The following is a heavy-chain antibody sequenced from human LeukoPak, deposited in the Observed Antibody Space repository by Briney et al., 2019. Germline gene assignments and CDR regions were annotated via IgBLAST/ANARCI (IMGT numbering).Heavy chain of an antibody. Sequence: PGESLTLSCAVSGFTFSSHSVNWVRHAPEQGLERVSSISSSSSYIYYADSVKSRFTISRDNAKNSLYLEVKSLRAGDTAVYYCARGGRTMVRGVCDYWGQGTLVTVSS. V-gene: IGHV3-21*01. D-gene: IGHD3-10*01. CDR3: ARGGRTMVRGVCDY. CDR1: GFTFSSHS. CDR2: ISSSSSYI. J-gene: IGHJ4*02.